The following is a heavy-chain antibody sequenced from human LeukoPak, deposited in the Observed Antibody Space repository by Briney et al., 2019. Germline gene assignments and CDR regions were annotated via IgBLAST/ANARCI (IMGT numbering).Heavy chain of an antibody. CDR3: ASGPDAFDI. CDR2: IKQDGSER. CDR1: GFTFSSYW. J-gene: IGHJ3*02. V-gene: IGHV3-7*01. Sequence: GGSLRLSCAASGFTFSSYWMSWVRQAPGKGLEWAANIKQDGSERYYVDSVKGRFTISRDNAKNSLYLQMNSLRAEDTAVYYCASGPDAFDIWGQGTMVTVSS.